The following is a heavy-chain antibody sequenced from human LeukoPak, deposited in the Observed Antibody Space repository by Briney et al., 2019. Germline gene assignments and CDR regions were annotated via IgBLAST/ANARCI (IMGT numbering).Heavy chain of an antibody. CDR3: ARGPTRGKYYYMDV. CDR1: GFTFSSYD. V-gene: IGHV3-13*01. Sequence: GGSLRLSCAASGFTFSSYDMHWVRQPTGQGLEWVSTIGTASDTYYPGSVEGRFTLSRDNAKNSLYLQINSLTAGDTAVYYCARGPTRGKYYYMDVWGKGTTVTVS. J-gene: IGHJ6*03. D-gene: IGHD1-1*01. CDR2: IGTASDT.